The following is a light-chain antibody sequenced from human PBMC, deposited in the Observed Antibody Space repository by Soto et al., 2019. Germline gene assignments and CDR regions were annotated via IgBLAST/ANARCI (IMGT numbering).Light chain of an antibody. CDR1: TSTIAGNT. V-gene: IGLV1-44*01. CDR3: ATWDDSLNAAV. Sequence: QLVLTQPPSLSGTPGQRVTISCSGSTSTIAGNTVHWYQHLPETAPKLLIYIDDQRPSGVPDRFSGSKSGTSASLAISGLQSEDEADYYCATWDDSLNAAVFGGGTQLTVL. CDR2: IDD. J-gene: IGLJ7*01.